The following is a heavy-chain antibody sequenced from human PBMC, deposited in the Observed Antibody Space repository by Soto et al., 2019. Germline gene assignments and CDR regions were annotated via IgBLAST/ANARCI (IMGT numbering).Heavy chain of an antibody. CDR3: ARDQAGIVLYLFDV. V-gene: IGHV3-30*03. CDR1: GFSFSNYG. D-gene: IGHD6-19*01. CDR2: IGHDGGNE. Sequence: GGSLRLSCAASGFSFSNYGMQWVRHAPGKGLEWVAAIGHDGGNEFYADSVKGRFTIYRDNSKNTLHLQMNSLRAEDTAVYYCARDQAGIVLYLFDVWGQGTLVTVSS. J-gene: IGHJ4*02.